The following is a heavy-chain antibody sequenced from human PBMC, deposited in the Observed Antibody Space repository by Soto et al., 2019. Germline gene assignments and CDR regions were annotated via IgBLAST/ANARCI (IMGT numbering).Heavy chain of an antibody. Sequence: SETLSLTCTVSGGSISSYYWSWIRQPPGMGLEWIGYIYYSGGTNYNPSLKSRVTISVDTSKNQFSLKLSSVTAADTAVYYCARALYSSSWGLDYWGQGTLVTVSS. J-gene: IGHJ4*02. V-gene: IGHV4-59*01. CDR1: GGSISSYY. CDR3: ARALYSSSWGLDY. CDR2: IYYSGGT. D-gene: IGHD6-13*01.